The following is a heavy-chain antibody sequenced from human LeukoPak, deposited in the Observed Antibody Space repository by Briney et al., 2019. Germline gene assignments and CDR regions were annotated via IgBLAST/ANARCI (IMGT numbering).Heavy chain of an antibody. Sequence: PGGSLRLSCAVSGFVFSNTDMYWVRQAPGKGPDWVAFISYDGSKRYYGDSERGRFTISRDNSRNTVYLQMNSLRPEDTAVYYCAKESPDYGDQWGGYSWFDPWGQGTPVIVSS. CDR3: AKESPDYGDQWGGYSWFDP. J-gene: IGHJ5*02. CDR1: GFVFSNTD. D-gene: IGHD4/OR15-4a*01. V-gene: IGHV3-30*18. CDR2: ISYDGSKR.